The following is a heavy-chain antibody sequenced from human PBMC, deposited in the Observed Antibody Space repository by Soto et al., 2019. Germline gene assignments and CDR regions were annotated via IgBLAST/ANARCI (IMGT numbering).Heavy chain of an antibody. D-gene: IGHD1-26*01. J-gene: IGHJ6*02. V-gene: IGHV1-69*12. CDR1: GGTFSSYA. CDR2: IIPIFGTA. CDR3: ESHSGGPREGRYYYGMDV. Sequence: QVQLVQSGAEVKKPGSSVKVSCKASGGTFSSYAISWVRQAPGQGLEWMGGIIPIFGTADYAQKFQGRVTITGEVRPSTAYMERGSGRSEGRWGYDCESHSGGPREGRYYYGMDVWGQATTVSVSS.